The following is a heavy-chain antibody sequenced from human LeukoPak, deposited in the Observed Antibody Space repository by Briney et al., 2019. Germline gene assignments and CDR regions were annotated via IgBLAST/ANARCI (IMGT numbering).Heavy chain of an antibody. D-gene: IGHD3-10*01. CDR1: GGSFSGYY. CDR3: ARIPRGYMDV. Sequence: SETLSLTRAVYGGSFSGYYWSWIRQPPGKGLEWIGEINHSGSTNYNPSLKSRVTISVDTSKNQFSLKLSSVTAADTAVYYCARIPRGYMDVWGKGTTVTVSS. V-gene: IGHV4-34*01. CDR2: INHSGST. J-gene: IGHJ6*03.